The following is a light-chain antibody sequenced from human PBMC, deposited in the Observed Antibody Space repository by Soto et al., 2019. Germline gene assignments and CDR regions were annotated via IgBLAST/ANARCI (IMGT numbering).Light chain of an antibody. V-gene: IGLV2-14*01. CDR3: SSHSSSNTLVV. J-gene: IGLJ2*01. Sequence: QSALTQPASVSGSPGQSITIPCTGTISDVGGYNFVSWYQQHPGQAPKLTIYDVTNRPSGVSNRFSGSKSGITASLTISGLQADEEAYYYCSSHSSSNTLVVFGGGTKLTVL. CDR2: DVT. CDR1: ISDVGGYNF.